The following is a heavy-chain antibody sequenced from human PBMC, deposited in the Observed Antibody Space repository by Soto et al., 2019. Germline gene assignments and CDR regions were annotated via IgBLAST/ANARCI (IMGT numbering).Heavy chain of an antibody. J-gene: IGHJ4*02. D-gene: IGHD3-22*01. V-gene: IGHV1-46*01. CDR3: ARKDYYDSSGYRRDFDY. Sequence: ASVKVSCKASGYTFTSTWMHWVRQAPGQGLEWMGIINPYGGAATYAEKFQGRVTMTRDTSTATDYMELSSLRSEDTAVYYCARKDYYDSSGYRRDFDYWGQGTLVTVSS. CDR2: INPYGGAA. CDR1: GYTFTSTW.